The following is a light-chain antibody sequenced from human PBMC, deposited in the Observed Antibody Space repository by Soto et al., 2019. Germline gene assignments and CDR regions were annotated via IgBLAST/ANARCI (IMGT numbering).Light chain of an antibody. CDR2: GAS. Sequence: IQLTQSPSSLSASVGDRVTITCRASQGISSYLAWYQQKPGKAPNLLIYGASTLQSGVPSRFSGSGSGTDFTLTISSLQPEDFAVYYCQQYGSSPWTFGGGNKVDIK. J-gene: IGKJ4*02. CDR3: QQYGSSPWT. CDR1: QGISSY. V-gene: IGKV1-9*01.